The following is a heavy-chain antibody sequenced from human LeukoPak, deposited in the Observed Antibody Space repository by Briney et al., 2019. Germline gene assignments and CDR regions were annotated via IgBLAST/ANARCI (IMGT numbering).Heavy chain of an antibody. J-gene: IGHJ6*03. Sequence: GGSLRLSCAASGFTFSSYWMHWVRQAPGKGLVWVSRIDTDGGTSYADSVKGRFPISRDNAKNTLYLQMNSLRAEDTAVYYCVRDGPMIRGVPYMDVWGKGTTVTVSS. D-gene: IGHD3-10*01. V-gene: IGHV3-74*01. CDR2: IDTDGGT. CDR3: VRDGPMIRGVPYMDV. CDR1: GFTFSSYW.